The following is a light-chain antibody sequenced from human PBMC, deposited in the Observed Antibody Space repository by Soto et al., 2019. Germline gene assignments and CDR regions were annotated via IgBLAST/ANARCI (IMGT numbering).Light chain of an antibody. CDR3: QQYNNWPRT. Sequence: EIVLTQSPATLSLSPGERATLSCRASQSVSSNLAWYQQKPGQAPRLLIYGASTRATVIPARFSGSGSGTEFTLTISSLQSEDFAVYYCQQYNNWPRTFGQGTKVDIK. J-gene: IGKJ1*01. V-gene: IGKV3-15*01. CDR2: GAS. CDR1: QSVSSN.